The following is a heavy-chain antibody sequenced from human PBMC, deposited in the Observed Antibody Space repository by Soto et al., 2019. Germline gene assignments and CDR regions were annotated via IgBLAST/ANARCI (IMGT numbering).Heavy chain of an antibody. Sequence: EVQLVESGGGLVQPGGSLRLSCAASGFTVNSDYMTWVRQAPGKGLEWVSVIYSGGSTYYTDSVKGRFTISRDNSKNTLDLQMNSLGAEDTAVYCCARAPVSGGQAYWGQGTLVTVSS. CDR1: GFTVNSDY. V-gene: IGHV3-66*01. D-gene: IGHD2-15*01. CDR2: IYSGGST. J-gene: IGHJ4*02. CDR3: ARAPVSGGQAY.